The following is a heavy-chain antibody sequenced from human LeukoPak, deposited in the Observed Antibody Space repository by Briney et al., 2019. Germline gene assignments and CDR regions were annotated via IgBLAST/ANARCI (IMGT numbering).Heavy chain of an antibody. J-gene: IGHJ6*03. CDR2: IYYSGST. V-gene: IGHV4-59*01. CDR3: SRVGASGYCSGGSCYSDFYYYYYMDV. D-gene: IGHD2-15*01. CDR1: GGSISSYY. Sequence: NPSETLSLTCTVSGGSISSYYWSWIRQPPGKGLEWIGYIYYSGSTNYNPSLKSRVTISVDTSKNQFSLKLSSVTAADTAVYYCSRVGASGYCSGGSCYSDFYYYYYMDVWGKGTTVTVSS.